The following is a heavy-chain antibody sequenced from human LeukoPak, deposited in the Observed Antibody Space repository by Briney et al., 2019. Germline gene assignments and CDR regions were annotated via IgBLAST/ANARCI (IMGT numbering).Heavy chain of an antibody. D-gene: IGHD3-3*01. CDR3: ASSVFWSGYYSY. V-gene: IGHV3-7*01. Sequence: GGSLRLSCAASGFTFSSYWMSWVRQAPGKGLEWVANVNQDGSEKYYVDYVKGRFTISRDNAKNSLYLQINNLRAEDTAVYYCASSVFWSGYYSYWGQGTLVTVSS. CDR2: VNQDGSEK. CDR1: GFTFSSYW. J-gene: IGHJ4*02.